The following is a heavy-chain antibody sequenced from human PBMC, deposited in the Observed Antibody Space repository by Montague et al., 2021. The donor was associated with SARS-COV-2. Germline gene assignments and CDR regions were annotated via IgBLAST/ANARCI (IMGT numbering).Heavy chain of an antibody. V-gene: IGHV4-30-4*08. J-gene: IGHJ5*01. CDR1: GGSISSGDYY. Sequence: TLSLTCTVSGGSISSGDYYWSWIRQPPGKGLEWIGYIHYSGSAYYNLSLKSRVTISVDTSKNQFSLKLSSVTAADTAVYYCARFAYYNDNWFDSWGQGTLVTVSS. CDR3: ARFAYYNDNWFDS. CDR2: IHYSGSA. D-gene: IGHD3-22*01.